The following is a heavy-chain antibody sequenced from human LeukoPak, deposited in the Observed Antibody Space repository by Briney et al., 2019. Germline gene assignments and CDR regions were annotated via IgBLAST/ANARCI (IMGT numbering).Heavy chain of an antibody. CDR1: GFTFSSYW. CDR3: ARDTLRRHTELERRPCWFDP. V-gene: IGHV3-74*01. J-gene: IGHJ5*02. CDR2: VNTDGRST. Sequence: GGSLRLSCAASGFTFSSYWMHWVRQAPGKGLVWVSRVNTDGRSTSYADSVKGRFTISRDNAKNTLYLQMNSLRAEDTAVYYCARDTLRRHTELERRPCWFDPWGQGTLVTVSS. D-gene: IGHD1-1*01.